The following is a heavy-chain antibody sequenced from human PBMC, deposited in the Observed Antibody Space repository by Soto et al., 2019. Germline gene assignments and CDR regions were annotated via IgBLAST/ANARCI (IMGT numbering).Heavy chain of an antibody. Sequence: PGGSLRLSCAASGFTFSSYGMHWVRQAPGKGLEWVAVISYDGSNKYYADSVKGRFTISRDNSKNTLYLQMNSLRAEDTAVYYCAKDRGNWNGEFPSDYYYYGMDVWGQGTTVTVSS. CDR3: AKDRGNWNGEFPSDYYYYGMDV. J-gene: IGHJ6*02. CDR2: ISYDGSNK. D-gene: IGHD1-20*01. CDR1: GFTFSSYG. V-gene: IGHV3-30*18.